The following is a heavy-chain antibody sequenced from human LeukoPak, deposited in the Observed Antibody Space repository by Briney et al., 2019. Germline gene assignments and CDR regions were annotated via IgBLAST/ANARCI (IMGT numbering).Heavy chain of an antibody. D-gene: IGHD1-26*01. V-gene: IGHV5-51*01. Sequence: GESLKISCKGSGYSFTSYWIGWVRQMPGKGLEWMGIIYPGDSDTRYSPSFQGQVTISADKSISTAYLQWSSLKASDTAMYYCARQRCKGLVVGANGDAFDIWGQGTMVTVSS. CDR1: GYSFTSYW. CDR3: ARQRCKGLVVGANGDAFDI. J-gene: IGHJ3*02. CDR2: IYPGDSDT.